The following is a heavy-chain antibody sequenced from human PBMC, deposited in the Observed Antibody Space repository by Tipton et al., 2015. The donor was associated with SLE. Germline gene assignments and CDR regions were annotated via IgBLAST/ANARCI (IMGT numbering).Heavy chain of an antibody. D-gene: IGHD3-10*01. V-gene: IGHV1-18*01. CDR2: ISAYNGNT. Sequence: QSGPEVKKPGASVKVSCKASGYTFTSYGISWVRQAPGQGLEWMGWISAYNGNTNYAQKLQGRVTMTTDTSTSTAYMELRSLRSDDTAVYYCARGITMVRGVISSGSFYYYYYGMDVWGQGTTVTVSS. J-gene: IGHJ6*02. CDR1: GYTFTSYG. CDR3: ARGITMVRGVISSGSFYYYYYGMDV.